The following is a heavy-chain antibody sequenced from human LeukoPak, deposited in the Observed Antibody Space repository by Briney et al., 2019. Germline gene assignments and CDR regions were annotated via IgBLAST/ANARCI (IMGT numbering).Heavy chain of an antibody. CDR2: IKQDGNDR. V-gene: IGHV3-7*03. Sequence: GGSLRLSCAASGFTFRSYWVTWVRQAPGKGLEWVANIKQDGNDRYYVDSVKGRFTISRDNALNSLFLQMNSLRAEDTGIYYCARSGTRGDASDIWGQGTLVTVSS. CDR1: GFTFRSYW. CDR3: ARSGTRGDASDI. J-gene: IGHJ3*02. D-gene: IGHD2-2*01.